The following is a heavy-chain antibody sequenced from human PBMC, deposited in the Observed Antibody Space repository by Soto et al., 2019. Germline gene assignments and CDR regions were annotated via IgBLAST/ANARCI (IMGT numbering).Heavy chain of an antibody. V-gene: IGHV4-4*02. CDR1: GGSISSSNW. D-gene: IGHD3-16*01. J-gene: IGHJ5*02. Sequence: PSDTLSLSCAISGGSISSSNWWRWVRQPPGKGLEWIGEIYHSGSTNYNPSLKSRVTISVDKSKNQFSLKLSSVTAADTAVYYCARGIPTKGGNWFDPWGEGTLVTVYS. CDR2: IYHSGST. CDR3: ARGIPTKGGNWFDP.